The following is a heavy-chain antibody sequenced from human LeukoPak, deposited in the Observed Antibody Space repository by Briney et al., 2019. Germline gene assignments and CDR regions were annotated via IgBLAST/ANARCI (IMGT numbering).Heavy chain of an antibody. CDR1: GGSISSYY. V-gene: IGHV4-59*01. D-gene: IGHD3-10*01. CDR3: ARSRNYGSGSYYSDYYYYGMDV. Sequence: SETLSLTCTVSGGSISSYYWSWIRQPPGKGLEWIAYIYYSGSTNYNPSLKSRVTISLDTSKNHFSLKLTSVTAADTAVYYCARSRNYGSGSYYSDYYYYGMDVWGQGTTVTVSS. CDR2: IYYSGST. J-gene: IGHJ6*02.